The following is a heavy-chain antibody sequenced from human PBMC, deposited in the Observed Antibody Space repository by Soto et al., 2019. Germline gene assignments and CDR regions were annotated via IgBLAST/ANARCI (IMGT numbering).Heavy chain of an antibody. Sequence: VQLVESGGGLVQPGGSLRLSCAASGFTFSVYWMHWVRQAPGKGLVWVSRIDSDGSTTSYADSVKGRFTISRDNAKSTLYLQMNSLRAEDTAVYYCARPGYSNYGSGVDVWGQGTTVTVSS. J-gene: IGHJ6*02. CDR1: GFTFSVYW. V-gene: IGHV3-74*01. CDR2: IDSDGSTT. D-gene: IGHD4-4*01. CDR3: ARPGYSNYGSGVDV.